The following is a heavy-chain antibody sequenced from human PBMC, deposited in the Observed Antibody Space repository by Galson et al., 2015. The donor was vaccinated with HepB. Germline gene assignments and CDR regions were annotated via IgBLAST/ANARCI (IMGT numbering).Heavy chain of an antibody. CDR2: ISVQNGNT. CDR1: GYSFSTHG. Sequence: SVKVSCKASGYSFSTHGISWVRQAPGQGLEWKGWISVQNGNTNYAQKLQGRVTMATDTSTSTAYMELRSLRSDDTAMYYCARVTGSGSYSWEIDAFDIWGQGTMVTVSS. CDR3: ARVTGSGSYSWEIDAFDI. J-gene: IGHJ3*02. D-gene: IGHD3-22*01. V-gene: IGHV1-18*01.